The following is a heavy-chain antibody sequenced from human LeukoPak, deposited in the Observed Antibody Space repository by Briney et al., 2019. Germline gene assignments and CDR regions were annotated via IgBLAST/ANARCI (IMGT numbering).Heavy chain of an antibody. CDR3: ARSSPTYYFDSSGYYYGDY. CDR1: AYSFTDYY. J-gene: IGHJ4*02. CDR2: INPNTGVT. Sequence: ASVKLSCKASAYSFTDYYIHWVRQAPGQGLEWMGRINPNTGVTDYAQIFKGRVTMTRDTSNSTAYMELSRLGSDDTAVYYCARSSPTYYFDSSGYYYGDYWGQGTLVTVSS. V-gene: IGHV1-2*06. D-gene: IGHD3-22*01.